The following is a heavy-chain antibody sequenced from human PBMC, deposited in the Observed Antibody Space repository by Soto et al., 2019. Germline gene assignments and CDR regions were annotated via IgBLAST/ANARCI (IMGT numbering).Heavy chain of an antibody. Sequence: QVQLQESGPGLVKPSQTLSLTCTVSGGSISSGGYYWSWIRQHPGKGLEWIGYIYYSGSTYYNPSLKRRVTISVDTSKNQFSLKLSSVTAADTAVYYCARDLGCSSTSCTNWFDPWGQGTLVTVSS. J-gene: IGHJ5*02. CDR2: IYYSGST. CDR3: ARDLGCSSTSCTNWFDP. D-gene: IGHD2-2*01. V-gene: IGHV4-31*03. CDR1: GGSISSGGYY.